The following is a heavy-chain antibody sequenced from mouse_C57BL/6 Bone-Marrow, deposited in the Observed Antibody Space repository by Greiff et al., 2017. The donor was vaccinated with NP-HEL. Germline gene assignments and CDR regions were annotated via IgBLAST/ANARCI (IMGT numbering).Heavy chain of an antibody. Sequence: EVQLQESGPELVKPGASVKISCKASGYSFTGYFMNWVKQSHGKSLEWIGRLNPYNGDPFYNQQFKGKATLTVDKSSSTAHMELLSLTSAYCAVYYCARDDYDLYYFDYWGQGTTLTVSS. D-gene: IGHD2-4*01. CDR1: GYSFTGYF. V-gene: IGHV1-37*01. CDR3: ARDDYDLYYFDY. J-gene: IGHJ2*01. CDR2: LNPYNGDP.